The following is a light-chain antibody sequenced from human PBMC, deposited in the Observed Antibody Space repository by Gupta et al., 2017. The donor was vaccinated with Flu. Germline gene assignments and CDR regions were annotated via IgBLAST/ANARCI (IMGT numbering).Light chain of an antibody. J-gene: IGLJ3*02. V-gene: IGLV2-8*01. CDR1: SSDVGGYNY. CDR3: SSYAGSNFWV. CDR2: EVS. Sequence: QSALTQPPSASASPGQSVTISCPGTSSDVGGYNYVSWYQQHPGKAPKVMIYEVSKRPSGVPDRFSGSKSGNTASLTVSGLQAEDEADYYCSSYAGSNFWVFGGGTKLTVL.